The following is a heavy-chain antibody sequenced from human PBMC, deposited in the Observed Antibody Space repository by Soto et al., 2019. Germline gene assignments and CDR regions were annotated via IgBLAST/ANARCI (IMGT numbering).Heavy chain of an antibody. Sequence: GGSLRLSCAASGFTFSSYAMSWVRQAPGKGLEWVSAISGSGGSTYYADSVKGRFTISGDNSKNTLYLQMNSLRAEDTAVYYCAKDMMGATLVGYWGQGTLVTVSS. CDR1: GFTFSSYA. D-gene: IGHD1-26*01. J-gene: IGHJ4*02. CDR3: AKDMMGATLVGY. V-gene: IGHV3-23*01. CDR2: ISGSGGST.